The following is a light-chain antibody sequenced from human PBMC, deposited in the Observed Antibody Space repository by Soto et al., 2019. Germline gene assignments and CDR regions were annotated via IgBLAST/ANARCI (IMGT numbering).Light chain of an antibody. CDR1: QSVSSSY. J-gene: IGKJ1*01. Sequence: EIVLTQSPGTLSLSPGERATLSCRASQSVSSSYLAWYQQKPGQAPSLLIYGASSRATGIPDRFSGSGSGNDFSLTISTLEPADFAVYYCQHYCSPPPWTFGQGTKVEIK. CDR3: QHYCSPPPWT. CDR2: GAS. V-gene: IGKV3-20*01.